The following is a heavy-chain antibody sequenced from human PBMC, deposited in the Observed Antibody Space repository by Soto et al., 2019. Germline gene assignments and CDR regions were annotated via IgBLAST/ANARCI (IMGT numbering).Heavy chain of an antibody. CDR2: ISAYNGNT. D-gene: IGHD3-10*01. CDR3: ARDGVPLEPTELLHKFDY. Sequence: ASVKVSCKASGYTFTSYGISWVRQAPGQGLEWMGWISAYNGNTNYAQKLQGRVTMTTDTSTSTAYMELRSLRSEDTAVYYCARDGVPLEPTELLHKFDYWGQGTLVTVSS. V-gene: IGHV1-18*01. CDR1: GYTFTSYG. J-gene: IGHJ4*02.